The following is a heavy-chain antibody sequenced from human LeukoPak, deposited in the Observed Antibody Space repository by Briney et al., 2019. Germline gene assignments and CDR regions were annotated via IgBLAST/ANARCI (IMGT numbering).Heavy chain of an antibody. CDR2: IYYSGST. CDR1: GGSISSGGYS. V-gene: IGHV4-30-4*07. D-gene: IGHD2-8*01. CDR3: ARDNVPGFFDY. J-gene: IGHJ4*02. Sequence: PSETLSLTCAVSGGSISSGGYSWSWIRQPPGKGLEWIGYIYYSGSTYYNPSLKSRVTISVDPSKNQFSLILRSLTAADTAFYYCARDNVPGFFDYWGQGALVTVSS.